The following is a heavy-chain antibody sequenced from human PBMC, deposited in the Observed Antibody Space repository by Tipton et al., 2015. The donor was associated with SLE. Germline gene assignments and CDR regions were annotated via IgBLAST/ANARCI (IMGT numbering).Heavy chain of an antibody. CDR1: GFTFSSYE. CDR3: ARDRDSTWGVDY. J-gene: IGHJ4*02. D-gene: IGHD6-13*01. V-gene: IGHV3-48*03. Sequence: SLRLSCAASGFTFSSYEMNWVRQAPGKGLEWVSYISSSGSSIYYADSVKGRFTISRDNAKNSLYLQMNSLRAEDTAVYYCARDRDSTWGVDYWGQGTLVTVSS. CDR2: ISSSGSSI.